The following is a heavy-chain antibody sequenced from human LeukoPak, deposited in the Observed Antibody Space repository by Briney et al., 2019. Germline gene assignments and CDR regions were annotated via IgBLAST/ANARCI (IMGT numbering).Heavy chain of an antibody. Sequence: PSETLSLTCTVSGGSISSGSYYWSWIRQPAGKGLEWIGRIYTSGSTNYNPSLKSRVTISVDTSKNQFSLKLSSVTAADTAVYYCAREVTGRFDYWGQGTLVTVSS. V-gene: IGHV4-61*02. CDR3: AREVTGRFDY. CDR2: IYTSGST. CDR1: GGSISSGSYY. J-gene: IGHJ4*02. D-gene: IGHD2-8*02.